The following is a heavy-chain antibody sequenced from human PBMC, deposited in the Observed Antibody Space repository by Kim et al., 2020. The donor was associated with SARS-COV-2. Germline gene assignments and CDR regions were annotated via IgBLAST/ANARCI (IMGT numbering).Heavy chain of an antibody. D-gene: IGHD3-10*01. J-gene: IGHJ6*02. V-gene: IGHV3-48*01. CDR3: AAFGEDGMDV. Sequence: TIYQADSETGRVTHTRDHAKNYLYLQMNRLRAEDTAVYYCAAFGEDGMDVWGQGTTVTVSS. CDR2: TI.